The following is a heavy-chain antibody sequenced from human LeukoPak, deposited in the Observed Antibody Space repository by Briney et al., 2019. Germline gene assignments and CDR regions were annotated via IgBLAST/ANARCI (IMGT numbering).Heavy chain of an antibody. V-gene: IGHV4-59*01. D-gene: IGHD4-17*01. CDR3: ARGADYGDYWYFQH. CDR1: GGSISSYY. CDR2: IYYSGST. J-gene: IGHJ1*01. Sequence: SETLSLTCTVSGGSISSYYWSWIRQPPGKGLEWIGYIYYSGSTNYNPSLKSRVTISVDTSKNQFSPKLSSVTAADTAVYYCARGADYGDYWYFQHWGQGTLVTVSS.